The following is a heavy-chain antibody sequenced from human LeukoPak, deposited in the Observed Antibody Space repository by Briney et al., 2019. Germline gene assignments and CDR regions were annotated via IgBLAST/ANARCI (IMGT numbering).Heavy chain of an antibody. Sequence: GGSLRLSCAASGFTFSSYAMSWVRQAPGKGLEWVSAISGSGASTYYADSVKGRFTISRDNSKNTLYLQMNSLRAEDTAVYYCAKVPAATRYYYYYMDVWGKGTTVTVSS. CDR3: AKVPAATRYYYYYMDV. J-gene: IGHJ6*03. CDR2: ISGSGAST. D-gene: IGHD2-2*01. CDR1: GFTFSSYA. V-gene: IGHV3-23*01.